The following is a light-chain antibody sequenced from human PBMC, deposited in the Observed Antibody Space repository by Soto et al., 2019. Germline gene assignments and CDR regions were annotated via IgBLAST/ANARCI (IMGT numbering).Light chain of an antibody. Sequence: DIQMTQSPSSLSASVGDRVTITCRSSQTISSYLNWYQQRPGKAPKLLIYDASSLQSGVASRFRGSGSGTDFTLTISSLQPEDFATYYCQQSHSSPYTFGQGTKLEIK. CDR3: QQSHSSPYT. CDR2: DAS. V-gene: IGKV1-39*01. CDR1: QTISSY. J-gene: IGKJ2*01.